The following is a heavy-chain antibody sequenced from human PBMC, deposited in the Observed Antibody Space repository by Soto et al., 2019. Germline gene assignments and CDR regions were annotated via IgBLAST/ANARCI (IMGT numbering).Heavy chain of an antibody. CDR2: INHSGST. CDR1: GGSFSGYY. D-gene: IGHD2-2*01. Sequence: SETLSLTCAVYGGSFSGYYWCWFRQPPGKGLEWIGEINHSGSTNYNPALKSRVTISVDTSRNQFSLKLSSVTAADTAVYYCARVLPYCSSTSCYKREYYYYGMDVWGQGTTVTVSS. V-gene: IGHV4-34*01. CDR3: ARVLPYCSSTSCYKREYYYYGMDV. J-gene: IGHJ6*02.